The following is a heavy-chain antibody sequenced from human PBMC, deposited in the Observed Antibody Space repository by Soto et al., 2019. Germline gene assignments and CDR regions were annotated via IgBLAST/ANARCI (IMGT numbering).Heavy chain of an antibody. CDR3: ARAGYDILTGYSLRYYYYYGMDV. V-gene: IGHV3-30-3*01. CDR2: ISYDGSNK. Sequence: GGSLRLSCAASGFTFSSYAMHWVRQAPGKGLEWVAVISYDGSNKYYADSVKGRFTISRDNSKNTLYLQMNSLRAEDTAVYYCARAGYDILTGYSLRYYYYYGMDVWGQGTTVTVSS. J-gene: IGHJ6*02. D-gene: IGHD3-9*01. CDR1: GFTFSSYA.